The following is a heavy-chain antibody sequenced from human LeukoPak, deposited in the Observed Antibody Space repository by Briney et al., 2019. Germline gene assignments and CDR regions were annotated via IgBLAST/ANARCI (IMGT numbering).Heavy chain of an antibody. CDR1: GFTFSGYA. CDR3: ARVGYYASGPFSYFDY. D-gene: IGHD3-10*01. V-gene: IGHV3-30-3*01. J-gene: IGHJ4*02. Sequence: GGSLRLSCAASGFTFSGYAMHWVRQAPGKGLEWVAVISYDGSNEYYADSVKGRFTISRDNSKTPMYLQMNSLSVEDTAVYYCARVGYYASGPFSYFDYWGQGTLVTVSS. CDR2: ISYDGSNE.